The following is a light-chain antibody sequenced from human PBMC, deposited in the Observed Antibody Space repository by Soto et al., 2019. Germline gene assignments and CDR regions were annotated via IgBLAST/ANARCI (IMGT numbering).Light chain of an antibody. Sequence: EIVLTQSPGTLSLSPGERATLSCRASQTVSSTYLAWYQHKPGQAPRLLIYGASSRATGVPDRFSGSGSGTDFTLRISRVEPDDFAVYYCQQYGSSQFTFGPGTKVNIK. J-gene: IGKJ3*01. V-gene: IGKV3-20*01. CDR3: QQYGSSQFT. CDR2: GAS. CDR1: QTVSSTY.